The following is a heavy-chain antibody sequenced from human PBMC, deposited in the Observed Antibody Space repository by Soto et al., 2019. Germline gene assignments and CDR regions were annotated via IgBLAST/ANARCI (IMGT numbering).Heavy chain of an antibody. J-gene: IGHJ6*02. CDR1: GYSIASGYY. V-gene: IGHV4-38-2*01. CDR3: ARTFDYYGMDL. CDR2: IYHAGSV. Sequence: SETLSLTCAVSGYSIASGYYWAWIRQSPGKGLEWIGSIYHAGSVYYNPSLNSRVAVSQDTSKNHFSLKLTSVTAADTAVYYCARTFDYYGMDLWGQGTTVTVSS.